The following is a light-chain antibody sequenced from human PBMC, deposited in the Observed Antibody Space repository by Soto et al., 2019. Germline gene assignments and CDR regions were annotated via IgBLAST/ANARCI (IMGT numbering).Light chain of an antibody. CDR1: SSDVGGYNY. CDR2: DVS. V-gene: IGLV2-11*01. CDR3: CSYAGSYTGV. J-gene: IGLJ2*01. Sequence: QSALTQPRSVSGSPGQSVTISCTGTSSDVGGYNYVSWYQHHPGKAPKLMIYDVSKRPSGVPDRFSGSRSGNTASLTISGLQAEDEADYYGCSYAGSYTGVFGGGTKLTVL.